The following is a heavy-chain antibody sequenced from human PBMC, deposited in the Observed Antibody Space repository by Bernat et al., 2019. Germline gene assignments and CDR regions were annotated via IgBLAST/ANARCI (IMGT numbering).Heavy chain of an antibody. V-gene: IGHV4-34*01. CDR2: INHSGST. J-gene: IGHJ4*02. Sequence: QVQLQQWGAGLLKPSETLSLTCAVYGGSFSGYYWSWIRQPPGKGLEWIGEINHSGSTNYNPSLKSRVTISVDTSKNQFSLKLSSVTAADTAVYYCARDLIWFGELLQQNYFDYWGQGTLVTVSS. CDR1: GGSFSGYY. CDR3: ARDLIWFGELLQQNYFDY. D-gene: IGHD3-10*01.